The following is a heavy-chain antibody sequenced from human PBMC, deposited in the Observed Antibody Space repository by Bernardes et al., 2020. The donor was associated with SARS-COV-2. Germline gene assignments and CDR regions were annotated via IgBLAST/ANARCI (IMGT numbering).Heavy chain of an antibody. CDR2: INYSGVT. CDR3: ARLDYYLSGTYYNARHY. CDR1: GDSISSSNYC. Sequence: SESLSLTCTVSGDSISSSNYCWGWLLQPPGKGLEWIGNINYSGVTYYTPSLQSRVTISVDMSKNQFSLRLTSVTAADTAVYFCARLDYYLSGTYYNARHYWGQGALVTVSS. J-gene: IGHJ4*02. V-gene: IGHV4-39*01. D-gene: IGHD3-10*01.